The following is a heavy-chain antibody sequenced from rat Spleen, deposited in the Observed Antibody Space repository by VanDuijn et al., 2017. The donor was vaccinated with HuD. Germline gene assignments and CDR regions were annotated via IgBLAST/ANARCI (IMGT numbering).Heavy chain of an antibody. CDR3: ARHDDRYNYVMDA. CDR2: ISYDGSST. Sequence: EVQLVESGGGLVQPGRSLKLSCAASGFTFSNYGMAWVRQAPTKGLEWVATISYDGSSTYYRDSVKGRFTISRDNAKSTLYLQMDSLRSEDTATYYCARHDDRYNYVMDAWGQGASVTVSS. CDR1: GFTFSNYG. V-gene: IGHV5-29*01. J-gene: IGHJ4*01. D-gene: IGHD1-5*01.